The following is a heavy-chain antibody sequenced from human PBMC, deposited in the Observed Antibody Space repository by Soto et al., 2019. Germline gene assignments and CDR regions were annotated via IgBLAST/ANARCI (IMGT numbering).Heavy chain of an antibody. CDR1: GDTFTSYY. V-gene: IGHV1-46*01. J-gene: IGHJ4*02. D-gene: IGHD6-13*01. CDR3: AREVAAGDYYFDY. CDR2: INPSGGST. Sequence: CKAPGDTFTSYYTHWVRQAPGQGLEWMGIINPSGGSTSYAQKFQGRVTMTRDTSTSTVYMELSSLRSEDTAVYYCAREVAAGDYYFDYWGQGTLVTVSS.